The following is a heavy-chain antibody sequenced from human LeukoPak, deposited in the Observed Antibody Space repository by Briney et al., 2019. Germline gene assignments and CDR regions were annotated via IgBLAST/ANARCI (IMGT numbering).Heavy chain of an antibody. J-gene: IGHJ4*02. D-gene: IGHD6-13*01. CDR1: GYTFTSYY. V-gene: IGHV1-46*01. CDR2: INPSGGST. Sequence: ASVKVSCKASGYTFTSYYMHWVRQAPGQGLEWMGIINPSGGSTNYAQKFQGRVTMTRHTSTSTVYMELSSLGSEDTAVYYCARDLRAAAGPFDYWGQGTLVTVSS. CDR3: ARDLRAAAGPFDY.